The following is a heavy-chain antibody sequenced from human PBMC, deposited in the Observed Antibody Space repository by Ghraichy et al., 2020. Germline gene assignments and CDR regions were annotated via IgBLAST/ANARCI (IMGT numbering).Heavy chain of an antibody. CDR3: ARDIRGYSYGYKYYYYYGMDV. J-gene: IGHJ6*02. CDR2: ISSSSSYI. Sequence: GESLNISCAASGFTFSSYSMNWVRQAPGKGLEWVSSISSSSSYIYYADSVKGRFTISRDNAKNSLYLQMNSLRAEDTAVYYCARDIRGYSYGYKYYYYYGMDVWGQGTTVTVSS. D-gene: IGHD5-18*01. V-gene: IGHV3-21*01. CDR1: GFTFSSYS.